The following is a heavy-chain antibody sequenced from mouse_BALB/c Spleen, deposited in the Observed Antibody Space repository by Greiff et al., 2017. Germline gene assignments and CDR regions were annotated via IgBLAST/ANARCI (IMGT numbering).Heavy chain of an antibody. V-gene: IGHV5-9-4*01. J-gene: IGHJ3*01. CDR2: ISSGGSYT. CDR1: GFTFSSYA. CDR3: ARRGTMITTWFAY. Sequence: EVMLVESGGGLVKPGGSLKLSCAASGFTFSSYAMSWVRQSPEKRLEWVAEISSGGSYTYYPDTVTGRFTISRDNAKNTLYLEMSSLRSEDTAMYYCARRGTMITTWFAYWGQGTLVTVSA. D-gene: IGHD2-4*01.